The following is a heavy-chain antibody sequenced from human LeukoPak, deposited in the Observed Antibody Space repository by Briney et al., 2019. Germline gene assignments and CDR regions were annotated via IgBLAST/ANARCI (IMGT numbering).Heavy chain of an antibody. CDR2: IYPSDSDT. D-gene: IGHD3-22*01. CDR1: GYSFNTYW. CDR3: ARRDYYDTTGFRYFDL. V-gene: IGHV5-51*01. Sequence: GESLKISCKGSGYSFNTYWIAWVRQMPGKGLEWMAIIYPSDSDTRYSPSFQGQVTISADKSISTAYLQWSSLKASDTAMYYCARRDYYDTTGFRYFDLWGRGTLVTVSS. J-gene: IGHJ2*01.